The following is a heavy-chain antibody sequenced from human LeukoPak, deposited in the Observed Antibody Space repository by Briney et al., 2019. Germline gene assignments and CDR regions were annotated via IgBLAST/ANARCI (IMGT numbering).Heavy chain of an antibody. D-gene: IGHD3-10*01. CDR3: ARGPFGSGSFLDY. Sequence: ASVKVSCKASGYIFSSNDINWVRQAAGRGLEWMGWMNPNSGDTGYTQKFQGRVAITRSTSITTAYMELSSLRSEDTAVYYCARGPFGSGSFLDYWGQGTLVTVSS. CDR2: MNPNSGDT. CDR1: GYIFSSND. V-gene: IGHV1-8*01. J-gene: IGHJ4*02.